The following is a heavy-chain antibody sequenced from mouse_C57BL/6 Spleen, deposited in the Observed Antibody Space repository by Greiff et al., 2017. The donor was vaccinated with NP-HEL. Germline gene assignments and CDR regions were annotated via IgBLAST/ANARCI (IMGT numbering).Heavy chain of an antibody. D-gene: IGHD2-12*01. J-gene: IGHJ4*01. CDR3: ESYDGGDYYAMDY. V-gene: IGHV1-50*01. Sequence: QVQLQQPGAELVKPGASVKLSCKASGYTFTSYWMQWVKQRPGQGLEWIGEIDPSDSYTNYNQKFKGKATLTVDTSSSTAYRQLSSLTSEDYAVYYCESYDGGDYYAMDYWGQGTSVTVSS. CDR1: GYTFTSYW. CDR2: IDPSDSYT.